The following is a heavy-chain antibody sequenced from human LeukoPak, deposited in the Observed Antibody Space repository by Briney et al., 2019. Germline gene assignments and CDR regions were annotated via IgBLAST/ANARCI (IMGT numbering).Heavy chain of an antibody. Sequence: PGGSLRLSCAASGFTFSSYGMHWVRQAPGKGLEWVAVIWYDGSYKYYADSVKGRFTISRDNSKNTLYLQMNSLRAEDTAVYYCAITLPGRKGDAFDIWGQGTLVAVSS. CDR2: IWYDGSYK. CDR3: AITLPGRKGDAFDI. J-gene: IGHJ3*02. D-gene: IGHD1-14*01. CDR1: GFTFSSYG. V-gene: IGHV3-33*01.